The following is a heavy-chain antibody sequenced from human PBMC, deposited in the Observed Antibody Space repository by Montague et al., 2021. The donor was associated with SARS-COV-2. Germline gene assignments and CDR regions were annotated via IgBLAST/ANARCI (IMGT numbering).Heavy chain of an antibody. V-gene: IGHV3-7*01. Sequence: SLRLSCAASGFTSGDYQMTWVRQAPGKGLQWVANINQDETAKTYMDSVKGRFTISRDNAKNSLILQMNSLKDEDTAVYYCARSPRGSGTGWLGYWGQGTLVTVSS. D-gene: IGHD3/OR15-3a*01. J-gene: IGHJ4*02. CDR1: GFTSGDYQ. CDR3: ARSPRGSGTGWLGY. CDR2: INQDETAK.